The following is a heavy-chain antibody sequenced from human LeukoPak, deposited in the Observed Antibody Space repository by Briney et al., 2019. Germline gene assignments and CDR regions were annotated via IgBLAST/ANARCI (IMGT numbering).Heavy chain of an antibody. Sequence: GGSLRLSCAASGFTVSSNYMSWVRQAPGKGLEWVSVIYSGGSTYYADSVKDRFTISRDNSKNTLYLQMNSLRAEDTAVYYCARSEMATILGFDYWGQGTLVTVSS. CDR1: GFTVSSNY. V-gene: IGHV3-53*01. J-gene: IGHJ4*02. CDR3: ARSEMATILGFDY. D-gene: IGHD5-24*01. CDR2: IYSGGST.